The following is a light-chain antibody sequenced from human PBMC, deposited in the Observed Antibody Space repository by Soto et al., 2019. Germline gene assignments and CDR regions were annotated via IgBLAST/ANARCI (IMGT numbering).Light chain of an antibody. J-gene: IGKJ4*01. CDR3: QQYASSPLT. V-gene: IGKV3-20*01. Sequence: ENLLSQSPRTLSLSPGERATLSCRASQSVSSSYLAWYQQKPGQAPRLLISGTSSRATGIPDRFSGGGSGTDFTLTISRLEPEDFAVYFCQQYASSPLTFGGGTKVDIK. CDR1: QSVSSSY. CDR2: GTS.